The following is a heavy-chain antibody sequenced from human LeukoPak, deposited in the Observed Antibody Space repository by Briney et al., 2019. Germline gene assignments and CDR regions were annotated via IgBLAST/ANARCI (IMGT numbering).Heavy chain of an antibody. Sequence: GGSLRLSCAASGFTFSNYAISWVRQAPGKGLEWVSTISGSGVSTYYADSVKGRFTVSRDNSKNSLYLQMNSLRAEDTATYYCARYNGYDLNYWGQGTLVIVSS. J-gene: IGHJ4*02. CDR3: ARYNGYDLNY. CDR2: ISGSGVST. V-gene: IGHV3-23*01. D-gene: IGHD5-12*01. CDR1: GFTFSNYA.